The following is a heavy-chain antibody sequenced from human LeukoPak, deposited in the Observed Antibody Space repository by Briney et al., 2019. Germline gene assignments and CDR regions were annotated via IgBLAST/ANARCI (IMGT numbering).Heavy chain of an antibody. CDR2: MNPNSGNT. CDR3: ARPRRCGYESDY. Sequence: ASVKVSCKASGYTFTSYDINWVRQATGQGLERMGWMNPNSGNTGYAQKFQGRVTMTRNTSISTAYMELSSLRSEDTAVYYCARPRRCGYESDYWGQGTLVTVSS. J-gene: IGHJ4*02. CDR1: GYTFTSYD. D-gene: IGHD5-12*01. V-gene: IGHV1-8*01.